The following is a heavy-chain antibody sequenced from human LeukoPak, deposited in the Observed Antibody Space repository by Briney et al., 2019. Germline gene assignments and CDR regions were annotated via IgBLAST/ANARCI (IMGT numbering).Heavy chain of an antibody. CDR3: ATHSRAGSGGSENAFEI. Sequence: PSETLSLTCTVSGGSVSSSGYYWGWIRQPPGKGLEWIGTMSYSGTAYNPSLSSRVTISVDTSKNQFSLKLNSVTAADTAVYYCATHSRAGSGGSENAFEIWGQGTMVTVSS. CDR2: MSYSGT. V-gene: IGHV4-39*01. J-gene: IGHJ3*02. CDR1: GGSVSSSGYY. D-gene: IGHD5-12*01.